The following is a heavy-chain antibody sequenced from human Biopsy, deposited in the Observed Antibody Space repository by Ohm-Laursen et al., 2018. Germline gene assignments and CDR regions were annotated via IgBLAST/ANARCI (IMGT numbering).Heavy chain of an antibody. CDR2: IYYTGST. V-gene: IGHV4-59*08. D-gene: IGHD3-16*01. CDR1: GGSINSYY. Sequence: TLSLTCTVSGGSINSYYWSWIRKPPGKGLEWIGYIYYTGSTNYSPSLESRVIMSVDTSKNQFSLRLSSVTAADTAVYYCARRDYRNGFKFDFWGQGTLVTVSS. J-gene: IGHJ4*02. CDR3: ARRDYRNGFKFDF.